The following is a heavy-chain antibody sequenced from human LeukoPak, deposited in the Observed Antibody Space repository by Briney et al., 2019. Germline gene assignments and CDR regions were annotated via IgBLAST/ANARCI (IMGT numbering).Heavy chain of an antibody. CDR2: IIPNFGTA. CDR1: GGTFSSYA. CDR3: ARGQSDEHQWLVRFDY. J-gene: IGHJ4*02. V-gene: IGHV1-69*01. D-gene: IGHD6-19*01. Sequence: SVKVSCKASGGTFSSYAISWVRQAPGQGLEWMGGIIPNFGTANYAQKFQGRVTITADETTNTAYIEQSSLRSEDTAVYYCARGQSDEHQWLVRFDYGGQGTLFTVSS.